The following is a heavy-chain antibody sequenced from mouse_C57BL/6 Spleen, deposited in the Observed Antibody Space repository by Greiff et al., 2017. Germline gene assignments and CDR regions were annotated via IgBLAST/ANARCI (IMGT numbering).Heavy chain of an antibody. CDR1: GYSFTSYY. D-gene: IGHD2-1*01. CDR2: IYPGSGNT. Sequence: VQVVESGPELVKPGASVKISCKASGYSFTSYYIHWVKQRPGQGLEWIGWIYPGSGNTKYNEKFKGKATLTADTSSSTCYMQLSSLTSEDSAVYYCARDGIYYGNPFAYWGQGTLVTVSA. CDR3: ARDGIYYGNPFAY. J-gene: IGHJ3*01. V-gene: IGHV1-66*01.